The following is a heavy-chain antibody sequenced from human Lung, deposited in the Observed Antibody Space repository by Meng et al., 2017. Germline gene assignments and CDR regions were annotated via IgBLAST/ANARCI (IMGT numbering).Heavy chain of an antibody. J-gene: IGHJ4*02. V-gene: IGHV4-34*01. Sequence: QVRLKQLGAGLVKPSEHLSLTCVVSGVSFSDYYWSWIRQPPGKGLEWIGESNHSGSTNYNPSLESRATISVDTSQNNLSLKLSSVTAADSAVYYCARGPTTMAHDFDYWGQGTLVTVSS. D-gene: IGHD4-11*01. CDR3: ARGPTTMAHDFDY. CDR1: GVSFSDYY. CDR2: SNHSGST.